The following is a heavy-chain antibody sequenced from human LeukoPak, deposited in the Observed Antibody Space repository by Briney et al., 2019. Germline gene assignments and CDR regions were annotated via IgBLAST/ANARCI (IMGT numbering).Heavy chain of an antibody. CDR2: ISSSSSYI. D-gene: IGHD4-17*01. CDR1: GFTFSSYS. J-gene: IGHJ4*02. CDR3: ARDDTTVTHDY. Sequence: GGSLRLSCAASGFTFSSYSMSWVRQAPGKGLEWVSSISSSSSYIYYADSVKGRFTISRDNAKNSLYLQMNSLRAEDTAVYYCARDDTTVTHDYWGQGTLVTVSS. V-gene: IGHV3-21*01.